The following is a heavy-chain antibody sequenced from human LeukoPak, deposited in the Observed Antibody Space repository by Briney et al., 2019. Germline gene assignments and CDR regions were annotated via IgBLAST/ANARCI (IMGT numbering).Heavy chain of an antibody. D-gene: IGHD3-3*01. Sequence: GGSLRLSCAASGCTFSSYWMSWVRQAPGKGMEWVANIKQDGSEKNYVDTVKGRFTISRDNAKNSLYLQMNILRAEDTAVYYCAREDWSGYPDHNFDYWGQGTLVTVSS. CDR2: IKQDGSEK. CDR1: GCTFSSYW. V-gene: IGHV3-7*03. CDR3: AREDWSGYPDHNFDY. J-gene: IGHJ4*02.